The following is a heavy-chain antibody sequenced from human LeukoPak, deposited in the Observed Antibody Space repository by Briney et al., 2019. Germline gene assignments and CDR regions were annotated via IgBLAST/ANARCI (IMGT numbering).Heavy chain of an antibody. CDR2: IYYSGST. V-gene: IGHV4-31*03. D-gene: IGHD3-22*01. CDR3: ARSLAHYYDSSGYFDP. Sequence: SETLSLTCTVSGGSISSGGYYWSWIRQHPGKGLEWIGYIYYSGSTYYNPSLKSRVTISVDTPKNQFSLKLSSVTAADTAVYYCARSLAHYYDSSGYFDPWGQGTLVTVSS. J-gene: IGHJ5*02. CDR1: GGSISSGGYY.